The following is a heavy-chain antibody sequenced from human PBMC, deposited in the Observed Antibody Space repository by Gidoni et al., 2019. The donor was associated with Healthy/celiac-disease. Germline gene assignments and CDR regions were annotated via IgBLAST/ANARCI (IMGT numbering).Heavy chain of an antibody. CDR3: VKSGEWFGESRGFDY. CDR2: ISSNGGST. Sequence: EVQLVESGGGLVQPGGSLRLSCSASGFTFSSYAMHWVRQAPGKGLEYVSAISSNGGSTYYADSVKGRFTISRDNSKNTLYLQMSSLRAEDTAGYYCVKSGEWFGESRGFDYWGQGTLVTVSS. J-gene: IGHJ4*02. CDR1: GFTFSSYA. V-gene: IGHV3-64D*08. D-gene: IGHD3-10*01.